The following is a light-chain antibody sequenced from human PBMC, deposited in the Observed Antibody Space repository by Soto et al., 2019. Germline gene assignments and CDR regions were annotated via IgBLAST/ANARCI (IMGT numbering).Light chain of an antibody. J-gene: IGKJ5*01. CDR1: ESVTTY. CDR2: DVS. V-gene: IGKV3-11*01. Sequence: PGERGTLSCRASESVTTYLAWYQQKPGQAPRLLVYDVSNRATGIPARFSGSGSGTDFTLTIRSLEPEDFAVYYCQQRSNWPPITFGQGTQREIK. CDR3: QQRSNWPPIT.